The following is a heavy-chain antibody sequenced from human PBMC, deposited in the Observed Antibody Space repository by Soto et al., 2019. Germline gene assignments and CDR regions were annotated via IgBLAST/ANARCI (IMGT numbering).Heavy chain of an antibody. D-gene: IGHD6-13*01. J-gene: IGHJ4*02. Sequence: VQLVESGGGVVQPGRSLRLSCAASGFTFSSYGMHWVRQAPGKGLEWVAVIWYDGSNKYYADSVKGRFTISRDNSKNTLYLQMNSLRAEDTAVYYCARDRRIAAAGNPGYWGQGTLVTVSS. CDR1: GFTFSSYG. CDR2: IWYDGSNK. V-gene: IGHV3-33*01. CDR3: ARDRRIAAAGNPGY.